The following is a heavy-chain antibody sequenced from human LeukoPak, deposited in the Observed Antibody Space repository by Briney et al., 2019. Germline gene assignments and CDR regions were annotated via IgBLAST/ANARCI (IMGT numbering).Heavy chain of an antibody. CDR3: SRDLGGSYNDY. J-gene: IGHJ4*02. V-gene: IGHV1-46*01. Sequence: ASVKVSCKASGCTFSTYYMHWVRQAPGQGLEWVGVINPSGGTTTYAQKFQGRVTMTRDTSTSTVYMELSSLRIEDTAVYYCSRDLGGSYNDYWSQGTMVTVSS. CDR1: GCTFSTYY. D-gene: IGHD1-26*01. CDR2: INPSGGTT.